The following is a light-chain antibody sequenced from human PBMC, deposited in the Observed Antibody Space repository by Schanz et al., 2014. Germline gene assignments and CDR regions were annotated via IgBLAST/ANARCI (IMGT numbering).Light chain of an antibody. V-gene: IGKV3-15*01. CDR3: QQYGSSPPWT. CDR2: GAS. Sequence: EIVMTQSPATLSVSPGERATLSCRASQSVSSNLAWYQQKPGQAPRLLIYGASTRATGIPARFSGIGSGTEFTLTITRLEPEDFAVYYCQQYGSSPPWTFGQGTKVEIK. CDR1: QSVSSN. J-gene: IGKJ1*01.